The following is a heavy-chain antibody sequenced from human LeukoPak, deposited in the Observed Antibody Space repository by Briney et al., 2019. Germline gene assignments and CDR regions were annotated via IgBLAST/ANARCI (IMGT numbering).Heavy chain of an antibody. V-gene: IGHV3-33*01. D-gene: IGHD3-10*01. CDR2: IWYDGSNK. CDR3: ARENGGSGSYDAYSYYGMDA. CDR1: GFTFSSYA. Sequence: QPGGSLRLSCAASGFTFSSYAMYWVRQAPGKGLEWVAVIWYDGSNKYYTDSVKGRFTISRDNSKNTLYLQMNSLRAEDTAAYYCARENGGSGSYDAYSYYGMDAWGQGTKVTVSS. J-gene: IGHJ6*02.